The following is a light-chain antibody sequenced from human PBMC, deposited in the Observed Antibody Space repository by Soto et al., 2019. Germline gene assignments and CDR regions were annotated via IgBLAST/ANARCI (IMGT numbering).Light chain of an antibody. Sequence: DIQMTQSPSTLSASVGDRVTITCRASQGIRNDLGWYRQKPGKAPKRLMYGASSLQSGVPSRFTGSGSGTEFTLTITSLQPGDFATYYCQQTYTTPLTFGGGTKVDIK. CDR3: QQTYTTPLT. CDR2: GAS. J-gene: IGKJ4*01. CDR1: QGIRND. V-gene: IGKV1-17*01.